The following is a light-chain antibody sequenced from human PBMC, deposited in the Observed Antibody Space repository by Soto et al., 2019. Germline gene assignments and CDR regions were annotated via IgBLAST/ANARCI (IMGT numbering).Light chain of an antibody. Sequence: AIRMTQSPSSFSASTGDRVTITCRASQGISSYLAWYQQKPGKAPKLLIYAASTLQSGVPSRFSGSGSGTDFTLTISCLQSEDFATYYCQQHYSYPYTFGQGTKVEIK. V-gene: IGKV1-8*01. CDR1: QGISSY. J-gene: IGKJ2*01. CDR3: QQHYSYPYT. CDR2: AAS.